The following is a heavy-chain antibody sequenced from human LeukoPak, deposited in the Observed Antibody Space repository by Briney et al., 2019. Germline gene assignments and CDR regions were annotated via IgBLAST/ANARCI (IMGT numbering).Heavy chain of an antibody. CDR3: ARGIVPGGYYYYYMDV. CDR1: GFTFSDYS. D-gene: IGHD2-2*01. Sequence: PGGSLRLSCAASGFTFSDYSMNWVRQAPGKGLEWVSYISSSGSTIYYADSVKGRFTISRDNAKNSLYLQMNSLRAEDTAVYYCARGIVPGGYYYYYMDVWGKGTTVTVSS. V-gene: IGHV3-11*01. CDR2: ISSSGSTI. J-gene: IGHJ6*03.